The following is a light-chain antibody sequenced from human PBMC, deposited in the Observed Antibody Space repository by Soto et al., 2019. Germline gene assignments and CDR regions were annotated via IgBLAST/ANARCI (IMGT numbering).Light chain of an antibody. J-gene: IGKJ3*01. CDR2: AAS. CDR3: QQYYSYPRT. V-gene: IGKV1-8*01. CDR1: QGISSY. Sequence: PMTQSPSSVFASVGDRVTLTCRASQGISSYLAWYQQKPGKAPKLLIYAASTLQSGVPSRFSGSGSGTDFTLTISCLQSEDFATYYCQQYYSYPRTFGPGTKVDIK.